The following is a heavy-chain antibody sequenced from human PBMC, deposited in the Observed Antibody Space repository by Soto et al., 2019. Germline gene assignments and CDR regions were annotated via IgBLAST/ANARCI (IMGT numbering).Heavy chain of an antibody. V-gene: IGHV1-46*01. CDR1: GYTFTSYL. CDR3: ARNVLRAYYYDSSGYTSGPLPYGMDV. J-gene: IGHJ6*02. Sequence: ASVKVSCKASGYTFTSYLMHWVRQAPGEGLEWMGVINPSGATTTYAQKLKGRVTMTRDTSTSTAYMELRSLRSDDTAVYYCARNVLRAYYYDSSGYTSGPLPYGMDVWGQGTTVTVSS. CDR2: INPSGATT. D-gene: IGHD3-22*01.